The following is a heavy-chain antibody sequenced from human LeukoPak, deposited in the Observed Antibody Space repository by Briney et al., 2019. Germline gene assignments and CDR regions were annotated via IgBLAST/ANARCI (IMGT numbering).Heavy chain of an antibody. CDR3: AREEGADYYGSGSPFDY. D-gene: IGHD3-10*01. V-gene: IGHV3-20*04. CDR1: GFTFDDYG. Sequence: GGSLRLSCAASGFTFDDYGRSWVRQAPGKGLEWVCGINWNGGSTGYADSVKGRFTISRDNAKNSLYLQMNSLRADDTTFYYCAREEGADYYGSGSPFDYWGQGTLVTVSS. J-gene: IGHJ4*02. CDR2: INWNGGST.